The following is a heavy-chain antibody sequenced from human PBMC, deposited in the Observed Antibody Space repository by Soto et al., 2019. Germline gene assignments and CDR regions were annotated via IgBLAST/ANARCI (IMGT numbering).Heavy chain of an antibody. CDR2: INHSGST. CDR3: ARIAVAGTWIDP. V-gene: IGHV4-34*01. CDR1: GGSLSGYY. D-gene: IGHD6-19*01. Sequence: PLETLSLPCAVYGGSLSGYYWSWIRQPPGKGLEWIGEINHSGSTNYNPSLKSRVTISVDTSKNQFSLKLSSVTAADTAVYYCARIAVAGTWIDPWGQGTLVTVSS. J-gene: IGHJ5*02.